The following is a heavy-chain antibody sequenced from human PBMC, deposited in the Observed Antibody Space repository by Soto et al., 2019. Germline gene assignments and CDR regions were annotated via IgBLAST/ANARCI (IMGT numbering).Heavy chain of an antibody. Sequence: QVQLVQSGAEVKKPGASVKVSCKASGYTFTSYAMHWVRQAPGQRLEWMGWINAGNGNTKYSQKFHGRVTITRDTSASTAYMELSSLRSEDTAVYYCARTPLYDFWSGYPVYYFDYWGQGTLVTVSS. CDR1: GYTFTSYA. V-gene: IGHV1-3*01. D-gene: IGHD3-3*01. J-gene: IGHJ4*02. CDR2: INAGNGNT. CDR3: ARTPLYDFWSGYPVYYFDY.